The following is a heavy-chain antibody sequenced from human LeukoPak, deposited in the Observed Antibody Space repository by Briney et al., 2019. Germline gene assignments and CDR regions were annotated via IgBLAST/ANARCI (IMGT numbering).Heavy chain of an antibody. CDR1: GFTFSSYW. D-gene: IGHD3-3*01. CDR2: INTDGSRT. Sequence: GGSLRLSCAASGFTFSSYWMHWFRQAPGKGLVWVSRINTDGSRTSYADSVKGRFTISRDNAKNTLYLQMNSLRAEDTAVYYCAREITDFSVYYYYMDVWGKGTTVTVSS. V-gene: IGHV3-74*01. CDR3: AREITDFSVYYYYMDV. J-gene: IGHJ6*03.